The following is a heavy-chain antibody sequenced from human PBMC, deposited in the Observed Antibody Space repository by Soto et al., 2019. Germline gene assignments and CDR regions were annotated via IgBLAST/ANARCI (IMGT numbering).Heavy chain of an antibody. CDR3: ASSSIAAHLRFYP. Sequence: QLQLPESGHGLVMPSETLYLTCPVSGGSISSSSYYWAWISQPPGKGREWIGSIYYSGSTYYNPSLKSRVTRAVDPSKNQFSLKLRSVTATNTAQYYCASSSIAAHLRFYPRCEGALITV. CDR2: IYYSGST. V-gene: IGHV4-39*01. D-gene: IGHD6-6*01. CDR1: GGSISSSSYY. J-gene: IGHJ5*02.